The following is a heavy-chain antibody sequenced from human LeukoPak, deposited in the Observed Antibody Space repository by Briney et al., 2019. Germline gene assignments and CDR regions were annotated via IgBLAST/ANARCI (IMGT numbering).Heavy chain of an antibody. CDR2: INHSGST. D-gene: IGHD6-19*01. J-gene: IGHJ4*02. CDR3: ARGLSKTGIAVAGEGGPDY. Sequence: SETLSLTCAVYGGSFSGYYWSWIRQPPGKGLEWIGEINHSGSTNYNPSLKSRVTISVDTSKNQFSLKLSSVTAADTAVYYCARGLSKTGIAVAGEGGPDYWGQGTLVTVSS. CDR1: GGSFSGYY. V-gene: IGHV4-34*01.